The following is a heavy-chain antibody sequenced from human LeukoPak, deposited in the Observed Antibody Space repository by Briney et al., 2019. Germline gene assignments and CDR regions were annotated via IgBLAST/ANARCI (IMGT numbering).Heavy chain of an antibody. V-gene: IGHV3-33*06. CDR3: AKDRLRGYSYGLSDY. CDR2: IWYDGSNK. J-gene: IGHJ4*02. Sequence: GGSLRLSCAASGFTFSSYGMHWVRQAPGKRLEWVAVIWYDGSNKYYADSVKGRFTISRDNSKNTLYLQMNSLRAEDTAVYYCAKDRLRGYSYGLSDYWGQGTLVTVSS. D-gene: IGHD5-18*01. CDR1: GFTFSSYG.